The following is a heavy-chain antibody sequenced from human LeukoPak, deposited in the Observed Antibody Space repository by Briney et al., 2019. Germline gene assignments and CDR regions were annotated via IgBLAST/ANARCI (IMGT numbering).Heavy chain of an antibody. D-gene: IGHD6-19*01. Sequence: PGGSLRLSCAASGFTFSSYGMYWVRQAPGKGLEWVSSISSSSSYIYYADSVKGRFTISRDNAKNSLYLQMNSLRAEDTAVYYCARDPGYSSGLTGSDYWGQGTLVTVSS. V-gene: IGHV3-21*01. J-gene: IGHJ4*02. CDR2: ISSSSSYI. CDR3: ARDPGYSSGLTGSDY. CDR1: GFTFSSYG.